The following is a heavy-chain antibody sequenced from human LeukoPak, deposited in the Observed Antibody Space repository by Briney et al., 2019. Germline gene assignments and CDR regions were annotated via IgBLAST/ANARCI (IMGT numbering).Heavy chain of an antibody. CDR2: ISAYNGNT. J-gene: IGHJ6*02. CDR1: G. CDR3: ARMYYYDSSGYITDYGMDV. V-gene: IGHV1-18*01. D-gene: IGHD3-22*01. Sequence: GISWVRQAPGQGLEWMGWISAYNGNTNYAQKLQGRVTMTTDTSTSTAYMELRSLRSDDTAVYYCARMYYYDSSGYITDYGMDVWGQGTTVTVSS.